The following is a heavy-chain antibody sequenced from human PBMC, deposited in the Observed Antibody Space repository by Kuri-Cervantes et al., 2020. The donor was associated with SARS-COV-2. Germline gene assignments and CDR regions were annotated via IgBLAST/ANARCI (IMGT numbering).Heavy chain of an antibody. CDR1: GFTFSSYA. D-gene: IGHD3-16*01. J-gene: IGHJ6*02. V-gene: IGHV3-23*03. CDR3: AKDLGDYGMDV. Sequence: GGSLRLSCAASGFTFSSYAMCWVRQAPGKGLEWVSVIYSGGSSTYYADSVKGRFTISRDNSKNTLYLQMNSLRAEDTAVYYCAKDLGDYGMDVWGQGTTVTVSS. CDR2: IYSGGSST.